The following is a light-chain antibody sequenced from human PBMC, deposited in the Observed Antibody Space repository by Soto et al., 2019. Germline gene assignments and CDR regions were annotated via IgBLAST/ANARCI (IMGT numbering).Light chain of an antibody. V-gene: IGKV1-39*01. J-gene: IGKJ5*01. CDR3: QQSYSTPIT. CDR1: QPISDY. Sequence: DIQMTQSPSSLSASVGDRVTITCRTSQPISDYLNWYQQKPGKAPTLLIYTASNLQSGVPSRFSGSGSGTHFTLTISSLQSEDFATYYCQQSYSTPITFGQGTRLEIK. CDR2: TAS.